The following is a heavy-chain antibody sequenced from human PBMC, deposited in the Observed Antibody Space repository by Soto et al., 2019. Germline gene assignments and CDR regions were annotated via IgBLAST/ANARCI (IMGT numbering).Heavy chain of an antibody. CDR3: AKGNSYYDFRLEY. V-gene: IGHV3-23*01. CDR2: FSGSGRAT. CDR1: GFTFGSYA. J-gene: IGHJ4*02. Sequence: EVQLLESGRGLVQPGGSPRLSCAASGFTFGSYAMSWVRQAPGKGLEWVSTFSGSGRATYYADSVKGRFTISRDNSKNTLYLQMQGLRADDMAVYYYAKGNSYYDFRLEYWGQGTLVTVS. D-gene: IGHD3-3*01.